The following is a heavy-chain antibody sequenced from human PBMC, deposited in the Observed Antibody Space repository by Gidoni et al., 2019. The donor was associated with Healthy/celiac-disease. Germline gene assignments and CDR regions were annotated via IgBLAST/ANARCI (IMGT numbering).Heavy chain of an antibody. D-gene: IGHD6-13*01. CDR3: AKSHLYSSSWTYFDY. CDR2: ISGSGGST. CDR1: GFPFSSYA. V-gene: IGHV3-23*01. J-gene: IGHJ4*02. Sequence: EVQLLESGGGLVQPGGSLRLSCSASGFPFSSYAMSWVRQAPGKGLEWVSAISGSGGSTYYADSVKGRFTISRDNSKNTLYLQMNSLRAEDTAVYYCAKSHLYSSSWTYFDYWGQGTLVTVSS.